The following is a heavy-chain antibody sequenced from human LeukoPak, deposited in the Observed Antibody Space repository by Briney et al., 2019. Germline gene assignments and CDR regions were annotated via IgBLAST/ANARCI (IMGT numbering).Heavy chain of an antibody. CDR2: IKQDGSEK. J-gene: IGHJ4*02. D-gene: IGHD3-3*01. CDR3: ARVGVQWSGREDY. V-gene: IGHV3-7*01. Sequence: PGGSLRLSCTASGFTFGDYSMNWVRQAPGKGLEWVANIKQDGSEKYYVDSVKGRFTISRDNAKNSLYLQMNSLRAEDTAVYYCARVGVQWSGREDYWGQGTLVTVSS. CDR1: GFTFGDYS.